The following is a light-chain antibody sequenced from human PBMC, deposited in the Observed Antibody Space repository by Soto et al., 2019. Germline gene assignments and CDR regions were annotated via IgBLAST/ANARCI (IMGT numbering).Light chain of an antibody. V-gene: IGKV3-11*01. J-gene: IGKJ4*01. CDR2: DAS. CDR3: QQRSNWPLT. CDR1: QSVSSY. Sequence: EIVLTQSPATLSLSPGERATLSCRASQSVSSYLAWYQQKPGQAPRLLIYDASNRATGIPSRFSGSGAGTDFTLTISSLEPEDFADYYCQQRSNWPLTFGGGTKVEIK.